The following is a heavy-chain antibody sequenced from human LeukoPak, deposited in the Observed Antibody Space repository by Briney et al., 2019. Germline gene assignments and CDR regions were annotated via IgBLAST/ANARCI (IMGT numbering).Heavy chain of an antibody. D-gene: IGHD1-26*01. CDR1: GGSISSSSYY. CDR2: IYYSGST. CDR3: ARQPRVGARERGLDY. V-gene: IGHV4-39*01. Sequence: SETLSLTCTVSGGSISSSSYYWGGVRQPPGKGLEWIGSIYYSGSTYYNPSLKSRFTISVDMSKNQFSLKLSSVTAADTAVYYCARQPRVGARERGLDYWGQGTLVTVSS. J-gene: IGHJ4*02.